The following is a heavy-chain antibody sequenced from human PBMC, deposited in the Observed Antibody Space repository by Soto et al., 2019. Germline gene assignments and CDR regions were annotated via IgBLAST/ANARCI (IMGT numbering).Heavy chain of an antibody. J-gene: IGHJ6*02. CDR2: IDPIDSNT. CDR3: ARHPHIGLVTAHRATDGMDV. CDR1: GYRFPSYW. D-gene: IGHD2-21*02. V-gene: IGHV5-10-1*01. Sequence: GESLKIHCKGSGYRFPSYWIRWVRQMPGKGVEWMGRIDPIDSNTNYSPSFQSHVTISADKSISTAYLQWSSLKASDTAMYYCARHPHIGLVTAHRATDGMDVWGQGTTVTVSS.